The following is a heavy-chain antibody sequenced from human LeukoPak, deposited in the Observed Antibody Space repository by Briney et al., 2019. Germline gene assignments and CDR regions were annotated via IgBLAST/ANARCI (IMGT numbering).Heavy chain of an antibody. J-gene: IGHJ6*02. CDR2: IIPILGIA. CDR3: ARGSMVRGVDDYYYYGMGV. Sequence: SVKVSCKASGGTFSSYAISWVRQAPGQGLEWMGRIIPILGIANYAQKFQGRVTITADKSTSTAYMELSSLRSEDTAVYYCARGSMVRGVDDYYYYGMGVWGQGTTVTVPS. D-gene: IGHD3-10*01. V-gene: IGHV1-69*04. CDR1: GGTFSSYA.